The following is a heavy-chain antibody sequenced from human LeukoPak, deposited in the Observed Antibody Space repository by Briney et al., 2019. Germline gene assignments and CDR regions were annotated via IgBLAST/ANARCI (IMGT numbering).Heavy chain of an antibody. V-gene: IGHV1-2*02. J-gene: IGHJ5*02. D-gene: IGHD2-15*01. CDR1: GYTFTGYY. Sequence: ASVKVSCKASGYTFTGYYMHWVRQAPGQGLEWMGWINPNSGGTNYAQKFRGRVTMTRDTSISTAYMELSRLRSDDTAVYYCAREGLSASVVVAATYHYNWFDPWGQGTLVTVSS. CDR2: INPNSGGT. CDR3: AREGLSASVVVAATYHYNWFDP.